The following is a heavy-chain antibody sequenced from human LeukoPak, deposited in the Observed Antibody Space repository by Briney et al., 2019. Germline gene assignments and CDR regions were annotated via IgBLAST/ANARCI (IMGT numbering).Heavy chain of an antibody. Sequence: PGGSLRLSCAASGFTFSSYAMHWVRQAPGKGLEWVAFIRYDGSNKYYADSVKGRFTISRDNSKNTLYLQMNSLRAEDTAVYYCAKGRGESPTPAYNWFDPWGQGTLVTVSS. CDR1: GFTFSSYA. CDR2: IRYDGSNK. V-gene: IGHV3-30*02. J-gene: IGHJ5*02. CDR3: AKGRGESPTPAYNWFDP. D-gene: IGHD3-10*01.